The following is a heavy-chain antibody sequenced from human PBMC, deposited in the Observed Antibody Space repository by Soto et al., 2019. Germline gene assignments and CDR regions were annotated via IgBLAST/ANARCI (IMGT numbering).Heavy chain of an antibody. CDR1: GFTFSSYW. D-gene: IGHD2-15*01. J-gene: IGHJ4*01. CDR3: ARVPKGYCSGGTCYSRGPVGCDF. V-gene: IGHV3-74*01. Sequence: GGSLRLSCAASGFTFSSYWMHWVRQAPGKGLVWVSRINSDGSSTSYADSVKGRFTISRDNAKNTLYLQMNSLRAEDTAVYYCARVPKGYCSGGTCYSRGPVGCDFWGQGTVVTV. CDR2: INSDGSST.